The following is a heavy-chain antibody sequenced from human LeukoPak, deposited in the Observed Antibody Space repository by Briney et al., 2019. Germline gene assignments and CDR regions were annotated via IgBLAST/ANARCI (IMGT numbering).Heavy chain of an antibody. J-gene: IGHJ4*02. D-gene: IGHD2-21*02. CDR3: AKDPAYCGGDCFSFYDN. V-gene: IGHV3-23*01. Sequence: GGSLRLSCAASGITVSRNHMSWVRQAPGKGLEWVSAISGSGGRIQYADSVKGRFTISRDNSKNTLYLQMNSLRGEDTAVYYCAKDPAYCGGDCFSFYDNWGQGTLVTVSS. CDR1: GITVSRNH. CDR2: ISGSGGRI.